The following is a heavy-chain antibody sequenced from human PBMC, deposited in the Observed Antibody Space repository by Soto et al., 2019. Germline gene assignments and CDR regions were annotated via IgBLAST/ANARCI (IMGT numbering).Heavy chain of an antibody. D-gene: IGHD2-2*01. CDR3: AKDLACSSPSFYVYYHYGMDV. J-gene: IGHJ6*02. CDR2: TSYDGSDK. Sequence: QVQLVESGGGVVQPGKSLRLACVASGVTFSNFGMHWVRQAPGKGLEWVALTSYDGSDKEYADSVKGRFTISRDNSKNTLYLQMNSLRAEDTAVYYCAKDLACSSPSFYVYYHYGMDVWGQGTTVTVSS. V-gene: IGHV3-30*18. CDR1: GVTFSNFG.